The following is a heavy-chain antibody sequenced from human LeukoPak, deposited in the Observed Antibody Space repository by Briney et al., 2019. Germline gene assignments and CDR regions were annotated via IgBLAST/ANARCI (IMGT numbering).Heavy chain of an antibody. CDR1: GFTFSNYD. Sequence: PGGSLRLSCAASGFTFSNYDMNWVRQAPGKGLEWVSYISKGDSTIYYGDSVQGRFTISRDNAKNSLYLQMNRLRAEDTAVYYCVREDASGSYWVYWGQGTLVTVSS. V-gene: IGHV3-48*03. CDR3: VREDASGSYWVY. D-gene: IGHD3-10*01. J-gene: IGHJ4*02. CDR2: ISKGDSTI.